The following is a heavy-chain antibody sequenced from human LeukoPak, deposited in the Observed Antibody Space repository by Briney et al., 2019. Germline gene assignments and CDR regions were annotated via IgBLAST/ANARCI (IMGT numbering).Heavy chain of an antibody. CDR2: IYYSGST. V-gene: IGHV4-59*01. J-gene: IGHJ4*02. CDR1: GGSISSYY. CDR3: ARSRSSSPLGYFDY. Sequence: PSETLSLTCTVSGGSISSYYWSWIRQPPGKGLEWIGYIYYSGSTNYNPSLKSRVTISVDTSKNQFSLKLSSVTAADTAVYYCARSRSSSPLGYFDYWGQGTLVTVSS. D-gene: IGHD6-13*01.